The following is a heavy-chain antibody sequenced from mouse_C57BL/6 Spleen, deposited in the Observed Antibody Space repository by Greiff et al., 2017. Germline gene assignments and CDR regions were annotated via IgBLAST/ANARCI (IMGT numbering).Heavy chain of an antibody. CDR3: ARSDYDYDGFDY. J-gene: IGHJ2*01. CDR1: GYTFTDYY. V-gene: IGHV1-26*01. D-gene: IGHD2-4*01. CDR2: INPNNGGT. Sequence: EVQLQQSGPELVKPGAPVKISCKASGYTFTDYYMNWVKQSHGKSLEWIGDINPNNGGTSYNQKFKGKATLTVDKSSSTAYMELRSLTSEDSAVYYCARSDYDYDGFDYWGQGTTLTVSS.